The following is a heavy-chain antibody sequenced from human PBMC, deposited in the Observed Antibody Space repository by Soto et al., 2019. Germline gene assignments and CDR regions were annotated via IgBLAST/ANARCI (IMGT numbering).Heavy chain of an antibody. Sequence: EVQLLESGGGLVQPGGSLRLSCAASGFSLSTYAMSWVRQAPGKGLEWVSAINSGGTTFYAGSVKGRFTISRDNSMHTLYLQMNSLRAEDTAIYYCAKAYSSYSSGWDYYFDDWGQGTLVTVSS. CDR2: INSGGTT. CDR3: AKAYSSYSSGWDYYFDD. CDR1: GFSLSTYA. V-gene: IGHV3-23*01. J-gene: IGHJ4*02. D-gene: IGHD6-19*01.